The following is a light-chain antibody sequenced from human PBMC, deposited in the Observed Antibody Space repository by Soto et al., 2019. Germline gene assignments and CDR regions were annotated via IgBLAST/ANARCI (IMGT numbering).Light chain of an antibody. CDR1: QGIRNW. J-gene: IGKJ1*01. Sequence: DIQMTQSPSSLSASVGDRVTITCRASQGIRNWLAGYRQKPGKAPRHLIYKASRLQSGVPSRFSDSGSRTEYHLTISRQQREDFATYHCQSYEMYRTFGQGTKVQI. CDR2: KAS. V-gene: IGKV1-5*03. CDR3: QSYEMYRT.